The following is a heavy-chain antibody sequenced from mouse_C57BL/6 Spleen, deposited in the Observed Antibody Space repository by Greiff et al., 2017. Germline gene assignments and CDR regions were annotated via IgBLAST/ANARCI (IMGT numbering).Heavy chain of an antibody. D-gene: IGHD3-3*01. CDR1: GYAFSSSW. Sequence: VHLVESGPELVKPGASVKISCKASGYAFSSSWMNWVKQRPGKGLEWIGRIYPGDGDTNYNGKFKGKATLTAYKSSSTAYMQLSSLTSEDSAVYFCASGLGGVDYWGQGTTLTVSS. J-gene: IGHJ2*01. CDR3: ASGLGGVDY. CDR2: IYPGDGDT. V-gene: IGHV1-82*01.